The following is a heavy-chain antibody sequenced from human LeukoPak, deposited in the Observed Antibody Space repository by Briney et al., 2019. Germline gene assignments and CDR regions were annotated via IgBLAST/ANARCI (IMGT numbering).Heavy chain of an antibody. CDR2: IIPIFGTA. CDR1: GGTFSSYA. D-gene: IGHD6-19*01. CDR3: ARDLGYSSGPGYFQH. V-gene: IGHV1-69*13. Sequence: GASVKVSCKASGGTFSSYAISWVRQAPGQGLEWMGGIIPIFGTANYAQKFQGRVTITAEESTSTAYMELSSLRSEDTAVYYCARDLGYSSGPGYFQHWGQGTLVTVSS. J-gene: IGHJ1*01.